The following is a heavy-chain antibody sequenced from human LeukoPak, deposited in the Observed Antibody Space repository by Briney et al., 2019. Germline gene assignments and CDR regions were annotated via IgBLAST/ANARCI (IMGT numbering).Heavy chain of an antibody. CDR2: IIPIFGIA. CDR3: ARGGWLELFDY. Sequence: ASVKVSCKASGGTFSSYAISWVRQAPGQGLEWMGRIIPIFGIANYAQKFQGRVTITADKSTSTAYMELSSLRSEDTAVYYCARGGWLELFDYWGQGTLVTVSS. D-gene: IGHD6-19*01. CDR1: GGTFSSYA. V-gene: IGHV1-69*04. J-gene: IGHJ4*02.